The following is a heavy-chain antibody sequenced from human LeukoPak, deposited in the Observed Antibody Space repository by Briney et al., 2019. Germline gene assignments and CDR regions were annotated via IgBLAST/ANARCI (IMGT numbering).Heavy chain of an antibody. V-gene: IGHV3-69-1*02. CDR3: ARAGVDIVVVTASTWFDY. Sequence: GGSLRLSCAASGFPFNIFAMSWLRQAPGKGLEGVTALNSGGSTYYADSVKGRFIISRDNAKNSLFLQMNSLRTEDTAVYYCARAGVDIVVVTASTWFDYWGQGNLVTVAS. CDR1: GFPFNIFA. D-gene: IGHD2-15*01. CDR2: LNSGGST. J-gene: IGHJ4*02.